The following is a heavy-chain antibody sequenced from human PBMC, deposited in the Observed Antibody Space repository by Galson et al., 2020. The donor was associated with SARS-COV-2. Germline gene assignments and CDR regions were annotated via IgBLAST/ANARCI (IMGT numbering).Heavy chain of an antibody. CDR2: IYTSGST. CDR1: DGPISSYY. J-gene: IGHJ4*02. Sequence: SETLSLTCSVSDGPISSYYWSWIRQPAGKGLEWIGCIYTSGSTNYNPSLKSRVTMSVDTSKNQFSLKLSSVTAADTAVDYCARGIYDSIGYCGCYFDYWGQGTLVTVTA. V-gene: IGHV4-4*07. D-gene: IGHD3-22*01. CDR3: ARGIYDSIGYCGCYFDY.